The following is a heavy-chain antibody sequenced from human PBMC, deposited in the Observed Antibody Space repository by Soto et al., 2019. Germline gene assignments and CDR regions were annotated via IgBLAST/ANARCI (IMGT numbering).Heavy chain of an antibody. CDR2: ISGSSDNT. D-gene: IGHD3-22*01. CDR3: ATITMMT. CDR1: GFTFSDYY. V-gene: IGHV3-11*06. J-gene: IGHJ5*02. Sequence: GGSLRLSCAASGFTFSDYYMSWIRQAPGKGLEWLSYISGSSDNTNYADSVKGRFTISRDNAKKSLYLEMNSLRAEDTAVYYCATITMMTWGQGTRVTVS.